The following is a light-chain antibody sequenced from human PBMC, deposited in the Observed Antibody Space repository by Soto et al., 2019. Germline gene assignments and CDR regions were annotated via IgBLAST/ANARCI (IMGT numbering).Light chain of an antibody. CDR3: QQRSNWPPRGT. Sequence: EIVMTQSPATLSVSPGERVTLSCRASQSVSSSLAWYQQKPGQAPRLLIYDTSTRATGIPARFSGSGSGTDFTLTISSLEPEDFAVYYCQQRSNWPPRGTFGQGTKVDIK. CDR1: QSVSSS. J-gene: IGKJ1*01. V-gene: IGKV3-11*01. CDR2: DTS.